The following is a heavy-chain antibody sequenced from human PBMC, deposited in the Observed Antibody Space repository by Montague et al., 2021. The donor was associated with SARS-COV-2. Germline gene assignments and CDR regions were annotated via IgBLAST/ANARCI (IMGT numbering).Heavy chain of an antibody. J-gene: IGHJ4*02. CDR2: IYYSGST. Sequence: SETLSLTCTVSGGSISSSSYYWGWIRQPPGKGLEWIGSIYYSGSTYYNPSLKSRVTISVDTSKNRFSLKLSSVTAADTAVYYCAKLLWFRGGFDYWGQGTLVTVSS. CDR1: GGSISSSSYY. D-gene: IGHD3-10*01. V-gene: IGHV4-39*07. CDR3: AKLLWFRGGFDY.